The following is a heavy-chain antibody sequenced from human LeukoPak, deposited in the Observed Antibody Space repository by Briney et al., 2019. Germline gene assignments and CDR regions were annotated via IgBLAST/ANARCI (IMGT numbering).Heavy chain of an antibody. CDR3: ARDRSPNCSGGSCYSNWFDP. CDR1: GGSISSYY. D-gene: IGHD2-15*01. V-gene: IGHV4-59*01. J-gene: IGHJ5*02. CDR2: IYYSGST. Sequence: PSETLSLTCTVSGGSISSYYWSWIRQPPGKGLEWIGYIYYSGSTNYNPSLKSRVTISVDTSKNQFSLKLSSVTAADTAVYYCARDRSPNCSGGSCYSNWFDPWGQGTLVTVSS.